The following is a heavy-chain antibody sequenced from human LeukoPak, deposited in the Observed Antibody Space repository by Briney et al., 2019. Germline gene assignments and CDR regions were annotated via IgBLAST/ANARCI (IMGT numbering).Heavy chain of an antibody. V-gene: IGHV4-38-2*01. J-gene: IGHJ4*02. D-gene: IGHD2-2*01. Sequence: PSETLSLTCSVYDYSLKSGHYGGWPRQPPGKGLEWIRCSYHSGRTYYTQSLKSRVTTSVDTSKNQFSLKLTCVTAADTAVYYCARHASPDIVIVPAATFDYWGQGTLVTVSS. CDR1: DYSLKSGHY. CDR3: ARHASPDIVIVPAATFDY. CDR2: SYHSGRT.